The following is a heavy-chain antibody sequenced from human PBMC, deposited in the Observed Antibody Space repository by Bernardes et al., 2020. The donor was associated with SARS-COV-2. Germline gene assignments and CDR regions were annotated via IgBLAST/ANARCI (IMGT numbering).Heavy chain of an antibody. CDR2: IGWDDNK. CDR1: GFSLTTRGMC. V-gene: IGHV2-70*12. Sequence: SGPTLVKPTQTLTLTCTFSGFSLTTRGMCVSWMRQSPGKALEWLALIGWDDNKYYSTSLKTRLTISKDTSKNQVVLAMTDVDPLDTATYYCARMGIPYGSAFYGNNWFDPWGQGILVTVSS. J-gene: IGHJ5*02. CDR3: ARMGIPYGSAFYGNNWFDP. D-gene: IGHD6-19*01.